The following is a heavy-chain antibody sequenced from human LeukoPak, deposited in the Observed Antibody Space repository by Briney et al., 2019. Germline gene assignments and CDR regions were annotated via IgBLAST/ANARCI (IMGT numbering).Heavy chain of an antibody. CDR3: ARDRALVAFDY. CDR2: ISGTGDII. Sequence: GGSLRLSCAASGFTFTTYTINWVRQAPGKGLEWVSYISGTGDIIQYADSVRGRFTISRDNAKNSVSLQMNSLRFEDTATYYCARDRALVAFDYWGQGALVTVSS. CDR1: GFTFTTYT. D-gene: IGHD5-12*01. V-gene: IGHV3-48*01. J-gene: IGHJ4*02.